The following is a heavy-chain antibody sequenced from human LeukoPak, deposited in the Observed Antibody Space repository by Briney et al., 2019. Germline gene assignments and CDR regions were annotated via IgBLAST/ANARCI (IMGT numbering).Heavy chain of an antibody. CDR1: GFSFSDYY. J-gene: IGHJ4*02. Sequence: PGGSLRLSCAASGFSFSDYYVVWIRQAPGRGLEYVSYISSHGTTKHYADSVKGRFTISRDNANNSLFLQMNSLRAEDTAVYYCARTGQYCSRGTCYSGQFDFWGQGTLVTVSS. D-gene: IGHD2-15*01. V-gene: IGHV3-11*01. CDR2: ISSHGTTK. CDR3: ARTGQYCSRGTCYSGQFDF.